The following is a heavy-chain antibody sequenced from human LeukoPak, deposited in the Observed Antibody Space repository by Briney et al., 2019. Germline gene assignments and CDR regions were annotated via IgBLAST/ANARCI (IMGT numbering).Heavy chain of an antibody. Sequence: PSETLSLTCTVSGGSISSSRVYWGWIRQPPGKGLEWIGSIYYSGSTYYNPSLKSRVTISVDTSKNQFSLKLSSVTAADTAVYYCARHVEIAVAGPIDYWGQGTLVTVSS. CDR2: IYYSGST. CDR3: ARHVEIAVAGPIDY. D-gene: IGHD6-19*01. CDR1: GGSISSSRVY. V-gene: IGHV4-39*01. J-gene: IGHJ4*02.